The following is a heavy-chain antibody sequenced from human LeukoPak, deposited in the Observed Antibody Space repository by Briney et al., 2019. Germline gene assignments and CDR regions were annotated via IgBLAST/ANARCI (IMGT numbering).Heavy chain of an antibody. Sequence: ASVKVSCKASGYTFTGYYMHWVRQAPGQGLEWMGWISTYNGDTKYAQNLQGRVTMTTDTSTNIGYMELRSLTSDDTAVYYCARTDYDFWSGSYISGWFDPWGQGTLVTVSS. CDR2: ISTYNGDT. D-gene: IGHD3-3*01. V-gene: IGHV1-18*04. CDR3: ARTDYDFWSGSYISGWFDP. J-gene: IGHJ5*02. CDR1: GYTFTGYY.